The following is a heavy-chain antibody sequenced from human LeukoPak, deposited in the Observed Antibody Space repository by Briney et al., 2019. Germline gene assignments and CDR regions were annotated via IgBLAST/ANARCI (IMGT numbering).Heavy chain of an antibody. CDR3: ARGTITMVRGVMVPRLYYYMDV. D-gene: IGHD3-10*01. V-gene: IGHV1-2*02. Sequence: ASVKVSCKASGYTFTSYDINWVRQATGQGLEWMGWMNPNSGGTNYAQKFQGRVTMTRDTSISTAYMELSRLRSDDAAVYYCARGTITMVRGVMVPRLYYYMDVWGKGTTVTVSS. CDR2: MNPNSGGT. CDR1: GYTFTSYD. J-gene: IGHJ6*03.